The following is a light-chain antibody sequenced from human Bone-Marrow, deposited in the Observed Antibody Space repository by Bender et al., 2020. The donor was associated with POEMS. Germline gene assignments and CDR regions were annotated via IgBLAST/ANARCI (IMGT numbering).Light chain of an antibody. Sequence: QSVLTQPSSVSGTPGDRVTISCSGSSSNTGSGYDINWYQHLPGTAPKLLIYGYNNRPSGVPDRFSGSKSGTSASLAITGLQAEDEGDYYCQSYDNSLGGWVFGGGTKLTVL. V-gene: IGLV1-40*01. CDR2: GYN. J-gene: IGLJ3*02. CDR1: SSNTGSGYD. CDR3: QSYDNSLGGWV.